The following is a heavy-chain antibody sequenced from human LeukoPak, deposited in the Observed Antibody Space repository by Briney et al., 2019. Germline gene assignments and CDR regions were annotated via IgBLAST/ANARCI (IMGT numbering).Heavy chain of an antibody. CDR1: GGTFSSYA. CDR2: IIPIFGTA. Sequence: ASVKVSCKASGGTFSSYAISWVRQAPGQGLEWMGGIIPIFGTANYAQKLQGRVTMTTDTSTSTAYMELRSLRSDDTAVYYGARDDSVEWLSPDSFDIWGQGTMVTVSS. CDR3: ARDDSVEWLSPDSFDI. J-gene: IGHJ3*02. D-gene: IGHD3-3*01. V-gene: IGHV1-69*05.